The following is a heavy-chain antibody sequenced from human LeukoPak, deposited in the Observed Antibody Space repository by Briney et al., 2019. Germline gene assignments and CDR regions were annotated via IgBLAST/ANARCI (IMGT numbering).Heavy chain of an antibody. CDR1: GFTFSSYS. CDR3: ARDGYCGGDCYDAFDI. CDR2: ICSSSSYI. J-gene: IGHJ3*02. Sequence: PGGSLRLSCAASGFTFSSYSMNWVRQAPGKGLEWVSSICSSSSYIYYADSVKGRFTISRDNAKNSLYLQMNSLRAEDTAVYYCARDGYCGGDCYDAFDIWGQGTMVTVPS. D-gene: IGHD2-21*01. V-gene: IGHV3-21*01.